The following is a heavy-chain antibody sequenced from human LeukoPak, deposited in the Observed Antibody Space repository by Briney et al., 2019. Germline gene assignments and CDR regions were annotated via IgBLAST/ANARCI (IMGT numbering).Heavy chain of an antibody. J-gene: IGHJ4*02. CDR1: GFTFSSYS. D-gene: IGHD3-9*01. CDR2: ISSSSTI. CDR3: ARGDYDILTGYYPADY. Sequence: PGGSLRLSCAASGFTFSSYSMNWVRQAPGKGLEWVSYISSSSTIYYADSVKGRFTISRDNAKNSLYLQMNSLRAEDTAVYYCARGDYDILTGYYPADYWGQGTLVTVSS. V-gene: IGHV3-48*01.